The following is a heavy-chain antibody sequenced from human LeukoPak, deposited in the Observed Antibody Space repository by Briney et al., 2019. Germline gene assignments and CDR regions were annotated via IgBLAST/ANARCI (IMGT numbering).Heavy chain of an antibody. J-gene: IGHJ4*02. V-gene: IGHV4-59*08. CDR1: GGSISSYY. Sequence: SETLSLTCTVSGGSISSYYWSWILQPPGKGLEWIGYIYCSGSTNYNPSLKSRVTISVDTSKNQFSLKLSSVTAADTAVYYCATQQWLFGTLFDYWGQGTLVTVSS. CDR2: IYCSGST. D-gene: IGHD6-19*01. CDR3: ATQQWLFGTLFDY.